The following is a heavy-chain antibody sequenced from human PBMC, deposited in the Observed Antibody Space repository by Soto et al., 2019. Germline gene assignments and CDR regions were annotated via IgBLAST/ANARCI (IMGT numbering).Heavy chain of an antibody. J-gene: IGHJ3*02. V-gene: IGHV4-31*03. CDR1: GGSISSGGYY. CDR2: IYYSGST. Sequence: SETLSLTCTVSGGSISSGGYYWIWIRHHPGKGLEWIGYIYYSGSTYYNPSLKSRVTISVDTSKNQFSLKLSSVTAADTAVYYCARAMGGLGADAFDIWGQGTMVTVSS. CDR3: ARAMGGLGADAFDI. D-gene: IGHD1-26*01.